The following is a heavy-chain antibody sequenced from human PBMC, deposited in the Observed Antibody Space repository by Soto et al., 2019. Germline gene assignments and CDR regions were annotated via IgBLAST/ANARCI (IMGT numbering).Heavy chain of an antibody. CDR3: ARHGYCSGGSCYSAWFDP. Sequence: SETLSLTCTVSGGSISSSSYYWGWIRQPPGKGLEWIGSIYYSGSTYYNPSLKSRVTISVDTSKNQFSLKLSSVTAADTAVYYCARHGYCSGGSCYSAWFDPWGQGTLVTSPQ. J-gene: IGHJ5*02. CDR1: GGSISSSSYY. V-gene: IGHV4-39*01. D-gene: IGHD2-15*01. CDR2: IYYSGST.